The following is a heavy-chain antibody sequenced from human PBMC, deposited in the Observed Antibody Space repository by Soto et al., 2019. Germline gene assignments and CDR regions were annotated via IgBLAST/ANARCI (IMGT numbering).Heavy chain of an antibody. CDR2: IIPIFGTA. Sequence: ASVKVSCKASGGTFSSYAISWVRQARGQGLEWMGGIIPIFGTANYAQKFQGRVTITADESTRTAYMELSSLRSEETAVYYCARGNGGNYPYYHYGMDVWGQGTTVTLSS. J-gene: IGHJ6*02. V-gene: IGHV1-69*13. CDR1: GGTFSSYA. CDR3: ARGNGGNYPYYHYGMDV. D-gene: IGHD4-4*01.